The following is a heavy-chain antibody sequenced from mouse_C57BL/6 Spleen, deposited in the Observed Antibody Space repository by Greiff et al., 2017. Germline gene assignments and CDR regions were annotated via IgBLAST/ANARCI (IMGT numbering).Heavy chain of an antibody. D-gene: IGHD2-4*01. Sequence: VQLQQPGAELVMPGASVKLSCKASGYTFTSYWMHWVKQRPGQGPEWIGEIDPSDSYTNYNQKFKGKSTLTVDKSSSTAYMQLSSLTSEDSAVYYCARSDYDYDVDYWGQGTTLTVSS. CDR3: ARSDYDYDVDY. J-gene: IGHJ2*01. CDR2: IDPSDSYT. CDR1: GYTFTSYW. V-gene: IGHV1-69*01.